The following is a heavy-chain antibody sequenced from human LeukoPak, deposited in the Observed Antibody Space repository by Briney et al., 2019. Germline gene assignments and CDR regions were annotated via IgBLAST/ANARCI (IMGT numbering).Heavy chain of an antibody. CDR2: ISSSSSYI. CDR3: ARDSVSRRGIMDI. Sequence: KSGGSLRLSCTVSGFTVSSDSMSWVRQAPGKGLEWVSSISSSSSYIYYADSVKGRFTISRDNAKNSLYLQMNSLRAEDTAVYYCARDSVSRRGIMDIWGQGTMVTVSS. J-gene: IGHJ3*02. D-gene: IGHD3-10*01. V-gene: IGHV3-21*01. CDR1: GFTVSSDS.